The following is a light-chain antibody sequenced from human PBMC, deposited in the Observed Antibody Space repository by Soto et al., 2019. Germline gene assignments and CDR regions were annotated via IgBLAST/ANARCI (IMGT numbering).Light chain of an antibody. CDR1: QSVSSY. Sequence: EIVLTQSPATLSLSPGERATLSCRASQSVSSYLAWYQQKPGQAPRLLIYDASNRATGIPARFSGSGSGTDFNVTISSLEPEDFAVYYCQQRSNWPRIFTFGPGTKVDIK. V-gene: IGKV3-11*01. J-gene: IGKJ3*01. CDR2: DAS. CDR3: QQRSNWPRIFT.